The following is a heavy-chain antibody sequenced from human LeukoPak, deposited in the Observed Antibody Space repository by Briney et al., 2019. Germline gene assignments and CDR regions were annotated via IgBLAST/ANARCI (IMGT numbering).Heavy chain of an antibody. CDR1: GYTFTSYG. V-gene: IGHV1-18*01. CDR3: ARDQPYSSGWYGDAFDI. D-gene: IGHD6-19*01. J-gene: IGHJ3*02. Sequence: GASVKVSCKASGYTFTSYGISWVRQAPGQGLEWMGWISAYNGNTNYAQKLQGRVTMTTDTSTSTAYMELRSLRSDDTAVYYCARDQPYSSGWYGDAFDIWGQGTMVTVSP. CDR2: ISAYNGNT.